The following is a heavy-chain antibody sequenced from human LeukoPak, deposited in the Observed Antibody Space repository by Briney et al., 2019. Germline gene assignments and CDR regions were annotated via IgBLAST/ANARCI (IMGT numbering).Heavy chain of an antibody. CDR1: GFTFSSYA. D-gene: IGHD2-2*02. Sequence: PGGSLRLSCAASGFTFSSYAMHWVRQAPGKGLEWVAVISYDGSNKYYADSVKGRFTISRDNSKNTLYLQMNSLRAEDTAVYYCARMGGLLYDYWGQGTLVTVSS. CDR2: ISYDGSNK. V-gene: IGHV3-30*04. J-gene: IGHJ4*02. CDR3: ARMGGLLYDY.